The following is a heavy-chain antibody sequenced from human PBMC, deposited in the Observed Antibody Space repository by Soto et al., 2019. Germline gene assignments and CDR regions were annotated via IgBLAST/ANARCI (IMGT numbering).Heavy chain of an antibody. CDR3: ARAPTSSGYFAFDI. D-gene: IGHD3-22*01. V-gene: IGHV1-8*01. CDR2: MNPNSGNT. J-gene: IGHJ3*02. CDR1: GYTFTSYD. Sequence: QVQLVQSGAEVKKPGASVKVSCKASGYTFTSYDINWVRQATGQVLEWMGWMNPNSGNTGYAQKFQGRVTMTRNTSISTAYMELSSLRSEDTAVYYCARAPTSSGYFAFDIWGQGTMVTVSS.